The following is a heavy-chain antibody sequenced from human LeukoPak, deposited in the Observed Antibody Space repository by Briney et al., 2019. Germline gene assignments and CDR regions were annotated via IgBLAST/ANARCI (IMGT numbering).Heavy chain of an antibody. D-gene: IGHD1-1*01. CDR1: GYTFTGYY. CDR3: ANNPAERRLPDY. J-gene: IGHJ4*02. V-gene: IGHV1-2*02. Sequence: ASVKVSCKASGYTFTGYYIHWVRQAPGQGLEWMGWINPNSGGTNYAQKFQGRVTMTRDPSISTAYMELSRLRFDDTAVYYCANNPAERRLPDYWGQGTLVTVSS. CDR2: INPNSGGT.